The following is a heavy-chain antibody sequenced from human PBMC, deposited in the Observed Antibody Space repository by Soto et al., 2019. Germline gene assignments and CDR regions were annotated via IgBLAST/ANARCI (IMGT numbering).Heavy chain of an antibody. CDR2: INPNSGGT. V-gene: IGHV1-2*04. J-gene: IGHJ6*02. CDR3: ARGVDDSSGYHYYYYGMDV. Sequence: ASVKVSCKASGYTSTGYYMHWVRQAPGQGLEWMGWINPNSGGTNYAQKFQGWVTMTRDTSISTAYMELSRLRSDDTAVYYCARGVDDSSGYHYYYYGMDVWGQGTTVTVSS. CDR1: GYTSTGYY. D-gene: IGHD6-19*01.